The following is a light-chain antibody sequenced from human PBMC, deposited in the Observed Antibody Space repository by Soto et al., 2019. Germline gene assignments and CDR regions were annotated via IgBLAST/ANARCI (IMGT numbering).Light chain of an antibody. V-gene: IGKV1-5*01. J-gene: IGKJ1*01. CDR1: ESISSW. CDR2: DAS. CDR3: QQYMSYS. Sequence: DIQMTQSPSTLSASVGHRVTITCRASESISSWLAWYQQKPGKAPKLLIYDASSLESGVPQRFSGSGSGTEFTLTISSLQNDDFATYYCQQYMSYSFGPGTKV.